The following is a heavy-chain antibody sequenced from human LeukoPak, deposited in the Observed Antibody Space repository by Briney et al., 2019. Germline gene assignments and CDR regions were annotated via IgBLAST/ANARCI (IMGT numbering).Heavy chain of an antibody. Sequence: SETLSLTCSVSGGSISTSNYYWVWIRQSPEKGLEWIGSIFHNGNAFYSPSLKSRVTISVDTSKNQFSLKLSSVTAADTAVYYCARHSGGTYYVNFDPWGQGTLVTVSS. J-gene: IGHJ5*02. CDR1: GGSISTSNYY. CDR2: IFHNGNA. D-gene: IGHD1-26*01. V-gene: IGHV4-39*01. CDR3: ARHSGGTYYVNFDP.